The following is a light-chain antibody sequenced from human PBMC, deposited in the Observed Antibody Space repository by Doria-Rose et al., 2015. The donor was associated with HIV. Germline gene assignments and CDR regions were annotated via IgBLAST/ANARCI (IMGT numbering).Light chain of an antibody. J-gene: IGLJ1*01. V-gene: IGLV1-40*01. CDR1: SSNIGAGFD. Sequence: QSVLTQPPSVSGAPGQRVATSCTGSSSNIGAGFDVNWYQQFPGTAPKLLIHGNTNRPSGVTDRVSGSKSGTSASLAISGLRAEDEADYYCQSYDSRLSVYVFGTGTKVTVL. CDR2: GNT. CDR3: QSYDSRLSVYV.